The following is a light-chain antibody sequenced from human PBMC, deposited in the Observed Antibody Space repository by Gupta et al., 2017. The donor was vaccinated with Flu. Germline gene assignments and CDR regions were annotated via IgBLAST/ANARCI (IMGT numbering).Light chain of an antibody. CDR3: CSNGAACF. CDR1: SSDIGTYNY. V-gene: IGLV2-11*01. J-gene: IGLJ2*01. Sequence: QSALTQPRSVSGSPGQSVAISCTGTSSDIGTYNYVSWYQQHPGKAPILIMYDGTKRPSGVPERFTGSKSGNTASLTISGREADEEGYYHCCSNGAACFFGGGTKLTVL. CDR2: DGT.